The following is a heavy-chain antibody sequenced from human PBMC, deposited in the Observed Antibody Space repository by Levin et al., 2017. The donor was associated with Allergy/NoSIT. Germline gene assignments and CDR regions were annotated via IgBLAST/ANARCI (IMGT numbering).Heavy chain of an antibody. Sequence: GGSLRLSCAASGFTFRDYYMSWIRQAPGKGLELVSYISGTSSAIIYADSVKGRFTISRDNAQNSLYLQMNSLRAEETAVYFCARGPFAAAAHYWGQGTLVTVSS. CDR2: ISGTSSAI. V-gene: IGHV3-11*05. CDR1: GFTFRDYY. J-gene: IGHJ4*02. D-gene: IGHD6-13*01. CDR3: ARGPFAAAAHY.